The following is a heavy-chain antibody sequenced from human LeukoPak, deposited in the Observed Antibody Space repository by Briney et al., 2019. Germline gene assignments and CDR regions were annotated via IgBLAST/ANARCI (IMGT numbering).Heavy chain of an antibody. CDR2: ISGSGGST. V-gene: IGHV3-23*01. Sequence: GGSLRLSCAASGFTFSSYAMSWVRQAPGKGLEWVSAISGSGGSTYYADSVKGRFTISRDNSKNTLYLQMNSLRAEDTAVYYCAKGRGFYCSSTSCYVVGDFDYWGQGTLVTVSS. J-gene: IGHJ4*02. CDR3: AKGRGFYCSSTSCYVVGDFDY. D-gene: IGHD2-2*01. CDR1: GFTFSSYA.